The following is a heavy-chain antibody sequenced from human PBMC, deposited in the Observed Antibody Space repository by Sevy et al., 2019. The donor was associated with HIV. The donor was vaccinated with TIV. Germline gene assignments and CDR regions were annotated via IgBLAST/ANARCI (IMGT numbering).Heavy chain of an antibody. CDR1: GFTFTDYI. CDR3: VIKQDDGSGIYYTAPLKY. Sequence: GGSLRLSCAASGFTFTDYILHWVRQAPGKGLEWVAVIWYDGTQPYYADSVKGRFTISRDTNKDTLFLQMNRLRTEDTAVYFCVIKQDDGSGIYYTAPLKYWGQGTLVTVSS. J-gene: IGHJ4*02. D-gene: IGHD3-10*01. V-gene: IGHV3-33*01. CDR2: IWYDGTQP.